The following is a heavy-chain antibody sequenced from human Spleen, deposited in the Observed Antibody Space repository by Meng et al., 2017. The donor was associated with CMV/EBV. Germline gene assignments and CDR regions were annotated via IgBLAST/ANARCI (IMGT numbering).Heavy chain of an antibody. D-gene: IGHD1-14*01. CDR2: ISSSGSAI. J-gene: IGHJ6*02. Sequence: GGSLRLSCAASGFTFSDYYMSWIRQAPGKGLEWVSYISSSGSAIYYADSVRGRFTISRDISKNTVYLQINTLSGEDTAVYYCASTKKPGMAYSFHGMDVWGQGTTVTVSS. V-gene: IGHV3-11*04. CDR1: GFTFSDYY. CDR3: ASTKKPGMAYSFHGMDV.